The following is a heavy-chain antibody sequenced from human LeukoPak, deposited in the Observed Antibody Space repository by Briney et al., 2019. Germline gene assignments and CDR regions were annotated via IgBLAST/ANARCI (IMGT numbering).Heavy chain of an antibody. J-gene: IGHJ4*02. CDR3: AKDQQWLAMDY. CDR2: ISGSGGAT. CDR1: RFTFSSYA. D-gene: IGHD6-19*01. Sequence: GGSLRLSCAASRFTFSSYAMSWVRQAPGKGLEWVSTISGSGGATYYADSVKGRFTISRDNSKNTLYLQMNSLRAEDTAVYYCAKDQQWLAMDYWGQGTLVTVSS. V-gene: IGHV3-23*01.